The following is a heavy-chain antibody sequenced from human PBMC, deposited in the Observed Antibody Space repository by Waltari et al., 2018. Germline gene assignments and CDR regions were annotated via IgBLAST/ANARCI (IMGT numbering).Heavy chain of an antibody. CDR3: ARLSPPMWVRGVKGGYYFDY. D-gene: IGHD3-10*01. V-gene: IGHV4-39*07. CDR1: GDSVINSNYS. CDR2: IYYSGRS. Sequence: QLQLLESGPGLVKPSETLSLSCSVSGDSVINSNYSWGWLRPPPGKGLEWIGNIYYSGRSSYNPSLKSRVIISVDTSKNQFSVRLTSVTAADTALFYCARLSPPMWVRGVKGGYYFDYWGPGTLVTVSS. J-gene: IGHJ4*02.